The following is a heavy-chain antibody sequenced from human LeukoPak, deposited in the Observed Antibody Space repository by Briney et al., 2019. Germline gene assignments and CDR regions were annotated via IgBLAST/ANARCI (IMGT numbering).Heavy chain of an antibody. D-gene: IGHD3-22*01. CDR2: ITSTSDTI. V-gene: IGHV3-48*01. Sequence: GGSLRLSCEASGFTFSDYSMTWVRQAPGEGLEWLSYITSTSDTIYYADSVKGRFTSSRDNAKNSVYLQMNSLRAEDTAVYYCARSSGYPFFDYWGQGTLVTVSS. J-gene: IGHJ4*02. CDR1: GFTFSDYS. CDR3: ARSSGYPFFDY.